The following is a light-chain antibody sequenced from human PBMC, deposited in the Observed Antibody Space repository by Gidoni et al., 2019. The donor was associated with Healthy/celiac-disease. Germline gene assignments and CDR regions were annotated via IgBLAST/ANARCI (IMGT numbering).Light chain of an antibody. J-gene: IGKJ1*01. CDR3: QQDNNWPT. CDR2: GAS. V-gene: IGKV3-15*01. Sequence: EIVMTQSPATLSVSPGERATLSCRASQSVSSNLAWYQQKPGQAPRLLIYGASTRATGIPARFSGSGSGTEFTLTISSLQSEDFAVYYCQQDNNWPTFGQGTKVEIE. CDR1: QSVSSN.